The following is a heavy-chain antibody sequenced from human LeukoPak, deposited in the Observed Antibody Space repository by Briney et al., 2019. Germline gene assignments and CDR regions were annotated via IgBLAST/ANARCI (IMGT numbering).Heavy chain of an antibody. CDR2: INHSGST. J-gene: IGHJ3*02. Sequence: GSLRLSCAASGFTFSSYAMSWIRQPPGKGLEWIGEINHSGSTNYNPSLKSRVTISVDTSKNQFSLKLSSVTAADTAVYYCARRPILLRDAFDIWGQGTMVTVSS. CDR1: GFTFSSYA. D-gene: IGHD3-22*01. CDR3: ARRPILLRDAFDI. V-gene: IGHV4-34*01.